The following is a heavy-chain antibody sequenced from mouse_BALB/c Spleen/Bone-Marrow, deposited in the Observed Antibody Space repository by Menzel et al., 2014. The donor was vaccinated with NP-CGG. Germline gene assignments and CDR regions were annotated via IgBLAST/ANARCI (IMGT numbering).Heavy chain of an antibody. V-gene: IGHV14-3*02. CDR3: ARDYANTAWFAS. CDR1: GFNIKDTH. D-gene: IGHD1-1*01. J-gene: IGHJ3*01. CDR2: IDPANGNT. Sequence: EVHLVESGAELVKPGASVKLSCTPSGFNIKDTHMHWVKQRPEQGLEWIGRIDPANGNTKYDPNLQGKATITADTSSNTAYLQLSSLTSEDTAIYYCARDYANTAWFASCGQGTLVTVS.